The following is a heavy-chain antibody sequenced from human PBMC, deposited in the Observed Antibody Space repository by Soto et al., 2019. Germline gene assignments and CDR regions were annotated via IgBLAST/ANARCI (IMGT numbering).Heavy chain of an antibody. D-gene: IGHD3-3*01. J-gene: IGHJ4*02. V-gene: IGHV1-69*13. Sequence: SVKVSCKASGGTFISYAISWVRQAPGQGLEWMGGIIPIFGTANYAQKFQGRVTITADESTSTAYMELSSLRSEDTAVYYCASGVLRFLEWLLNWGQGTLVTVSS. CDR3: ASGVLRFLEWLLN. CDR2: IIPIFGTA. CDR1: GGTFISYA.